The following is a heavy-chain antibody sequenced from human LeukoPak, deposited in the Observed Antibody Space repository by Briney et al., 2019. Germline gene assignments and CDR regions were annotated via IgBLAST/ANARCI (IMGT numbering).Heavy chain of an antibody. J-gene: IGHJ4*02. CDR1: GGSISSSSYY. D-gene: IGHD3-3*01. Sequence: PSETLSLTCTVSGGSISSSSYYWGWIRQPPGKGLEWIGSIYYSGSTYYNPSLKSRVTISVDTSKNQFSLKLSSVTAADTAVYYCARHLIGVVNYLERLDYWGQGTLVTVSS. V-gene: IGHV4-39*01. CDR3: ARHLIGVVNYLERLDY. CDR2: IYYSGST.